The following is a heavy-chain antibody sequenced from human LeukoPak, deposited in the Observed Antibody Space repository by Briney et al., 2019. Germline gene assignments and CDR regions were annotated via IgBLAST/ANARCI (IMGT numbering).Heavy chain of an antibody. V-gene: IGHV4-39*07. Sequence: PSETLSLTCTVPGDSISSSRSYWGWIRQPPGKGLEWIGSIYYSGSTYYNPSLKSRVTISVGTSKTQFSLKLSSVTAADTAVYYCAPQFGLLNWFDPWGQGTLVTVSS. D-gene: IGHD1-26*01. CDR1: GDSISSSRSY. CDR3: APQFGLLNWFDP. CDR2: IYYSGST. J-gene: IGHJ5*02.